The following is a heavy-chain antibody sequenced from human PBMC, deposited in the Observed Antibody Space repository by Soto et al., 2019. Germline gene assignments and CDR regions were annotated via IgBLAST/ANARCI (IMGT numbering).Heavy chain of an antibody. Sequence: QVQLQESGPGLVKPSQTLSLTCTVSGGSISSGGYYWSWIRQHPGKGLEWIGYIYYSGSTYYNPSPKSRVTISVDTSKNQFSLKLSSVTAADTAVYYCARDAGGGNWYFDLWGRGTLVTVSS. V-gene: IGHV4-31*03. CDR2: IYYSGST. CDR3: ARDAGGGNWYFDL. D-gene: IGHD1-1*01. CDR1: GGSISSGGYY. J-gene: IGHJ2*01.